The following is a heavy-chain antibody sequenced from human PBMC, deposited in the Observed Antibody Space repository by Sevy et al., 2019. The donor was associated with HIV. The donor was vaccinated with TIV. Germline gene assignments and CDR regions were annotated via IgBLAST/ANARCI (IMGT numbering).Heavy chain of an antibody. CDR2: ISYDGNYK. CDR1: GFTFPIYS. J-gene: IGHJ4*02. Sequence: GGSLRLSCVASGFTFPIYSVLWVRQAPGKGLEWLTLISYDGNYKYYADSVKGRFTISRDNSNNIVYLQMSSLGVEDTALYFCARVAVEYCTNDCYHRFDHWGLGTLVTVSS. CDR3: ARVAVEYCTNDCYHRFDH. V-gene: IGHV3-30*04. D-gene: IGHD2-8*01.